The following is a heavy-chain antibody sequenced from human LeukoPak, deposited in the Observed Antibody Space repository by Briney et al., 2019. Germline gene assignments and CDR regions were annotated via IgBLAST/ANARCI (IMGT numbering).Heavy chain of an antibody. J-gene: IGHJ4*02. Sequence: GSSVKVSCKASGGTFSSYAISWVRQAPGQGLEWMGGIIPIFGTANYAQKFQGRVTITADESTSTAYMELSSLRSEDTAVYYCARDNYDSSTPYHFDYWGQGTLVTVSS. V-gene: IGHV1-69*01. D-gene: IGHD3-22*01. CDR2: IIPIFGTA. CDR3: ARDNYDSSTPYHFDY. CDR1: GGTFSSYA.